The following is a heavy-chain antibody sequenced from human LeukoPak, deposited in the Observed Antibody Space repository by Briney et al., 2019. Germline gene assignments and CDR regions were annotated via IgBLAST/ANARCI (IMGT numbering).Heavy chain of an antibody. Sequence: ASVKVSCMASGYTFTSYGISWVRQAPGQELEWMGWISAYNGNTNYAQKLQGRVTMTTDTSTSTAYMELRSLRSDDTAVYYCARQDLAGGDAFDIWGQGTKVTVSS. CDR2: ISAYNGNT. J-gene: IGHJ3*02. V-gene: IGHV1-18*01. D-gene: IGHD3-3*02. CDR3: ARQDLAGGDAFDI. CDR1: GYTFTSYG.